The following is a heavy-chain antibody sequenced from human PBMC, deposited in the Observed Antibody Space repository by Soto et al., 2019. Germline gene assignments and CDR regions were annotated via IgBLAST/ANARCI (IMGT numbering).Heavy chain of an antibody. J-gene: IGHJ4*02. D-gene: IGHD2-2*01. CDR1: GFTFSGSV. CDR3: SAPEYCSSTSCLGY. V-gene: IGHV3-73*01. Sequence: LRLSCAASGFTFSGSVMHWVRQASGKGLEWVGRIRSKANNYATAYAASVKGRFTISREDSKNTAFLQMNSLKTEDTAVYYCSAPEYCSSTSCLGYWGQGTLVTVSS. CDR2: IRSKANNYAT.